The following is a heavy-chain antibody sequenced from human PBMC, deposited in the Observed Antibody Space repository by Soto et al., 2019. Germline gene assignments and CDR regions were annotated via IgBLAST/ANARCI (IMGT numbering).Heavy chain of an antibody. V-gene: IGHV5-51*01. CDR3: ARGIAAAGTKNYYYGMDV. CDR1: GYSLTNIW. Sequence: GVSLKISCKGSGYSLTNIWIHWVRQMPGKGLEWMGSIDPGDSVTRYSPSFQGRVTITADESTSTAYMELSSLRAEDTAVYYCARGIAAAGTKNYYYGMDVWGQGTTVTVSS. CDR2: IDPGDSVT. D-gene: IGHD6-13*01. J-gene: IGHJ6*02.